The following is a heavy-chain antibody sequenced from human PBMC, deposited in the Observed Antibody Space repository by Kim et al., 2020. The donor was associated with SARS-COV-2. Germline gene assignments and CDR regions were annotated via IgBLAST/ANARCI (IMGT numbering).Heavy chain of an antibody. CDR3: ARDWACPFLSGGDCSPYYYYYYGMDV. V-gene: IGHV1-69*04. D-gene: IGHD2-21*02. CDR1: GGTFSSYA. Sequence: SVKVSCKASGGTFSSYAISWVRQAPGQGLEWMGRIIPILGIANYAQKFQGRVTITADKSTSTAYMELSSLRSEDTAVYYCARDWACPFLSGGDCSPYYYYYYGMDVWGQGTTVTVSS. CDR2: IIPILGIA. J-gene: IGHJ6*02.